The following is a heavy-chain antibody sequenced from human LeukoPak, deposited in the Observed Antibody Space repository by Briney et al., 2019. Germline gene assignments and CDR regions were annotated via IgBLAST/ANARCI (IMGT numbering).Heavy chain of an antibody. CDR2: ISSSASSK. Sequence: GGSLRLSCAASGFTFSNYDMNWVSQAPGKGLEWVSYISSSASSKYYADSVKGRFTISRDNAKNSLYLQLNSLRAEDTAVYYCARDRNVPSSSYLRGDYWGQGTLVTVSS. D-gene: IGHD6-6*01. J-gene: IGHJ4*02. V-gene: IGHV3-48*03. CDR1: GFTFSNYD. CDR3: ARDRNVPSSSYLRGDY.